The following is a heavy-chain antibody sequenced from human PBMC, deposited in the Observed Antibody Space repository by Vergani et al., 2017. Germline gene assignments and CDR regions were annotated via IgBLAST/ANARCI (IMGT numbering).Heavy chain of an antibody. J-gene: IGHJ6*02. D-gene: IGHD3-10*01. V-gene: IGHV4-34*01. CDR3: ARRMILWFGESNYGMDV. Sequence: QVQLQQWGAGLLKPSETLSLPCAVYGGSFSGYYWSWIRQPPGKGLEWIGEINHSGSTNYNPSLKSRVTISVDTSKNQFSLKLGSVTAADTAVYYCARRMILWFGESNYGMDVWGQG. CDR2: INHSGST. CDR1: GGSFSGYY.